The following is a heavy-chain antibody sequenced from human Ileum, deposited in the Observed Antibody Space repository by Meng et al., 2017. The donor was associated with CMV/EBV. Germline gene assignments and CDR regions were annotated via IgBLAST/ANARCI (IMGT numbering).Heavy chain of an antibody. D-gene: IGHD1-26*01. V-gene: IGHV4-39*07. CDR1: GASITHTTYY. CDR3: ARSRREDWLDP. CDR2: IYYSGTT. J-gene: IGHJ5*02. Sequence: LRRQASGSVLVTPSERPPPTQPVPGASITHTTYYWGRLRQPPGKGLEWIASIYYSGTTYYNPSLKSRVTISVDTSKNQFSLKVYSVTAADTAIYYCARSRREDWLDPWGQGTLVTVSS.